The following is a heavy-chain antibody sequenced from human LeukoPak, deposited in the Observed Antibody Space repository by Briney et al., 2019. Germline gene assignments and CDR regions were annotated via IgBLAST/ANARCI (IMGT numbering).Heavy chain of an antibody. D-gene: IGHD1-26*01. CDR2: VYYSGST. CDR3: TRTEASDHQQYFDY. Sequence: SQTLSLTCTVSGASISSGDYYWSWIRQPPGKGLEWIGYVYYSGSTYYNPSLQSRVSISIDTSKNQFSLRLRSVTAADSAVYYCTRTEASDHQQYFDYWGQGALVTVSS. CDR1: GASISSGDYY. J-gene: IGHJ4*02. V-gene: IGHV4-30-4*01.